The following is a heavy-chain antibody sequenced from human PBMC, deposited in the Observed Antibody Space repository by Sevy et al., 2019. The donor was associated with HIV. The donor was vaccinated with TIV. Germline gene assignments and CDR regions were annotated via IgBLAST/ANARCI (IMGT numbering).Heavy chain of an antibody. CDR2: IYYTGST. CDR3: ARAPPVRSGDDSLNWFDP. J-gene: IGHJ5*02. Sequence: SETLSLTCTVSGGSISAYYWSWIRQPPGKALEYLGYIYYTGSTHYNPSLKSRVTISVDTSKIQLSLKLSSVTAADTAVYYCARAPPVRSGDDSLNWFDPWVQGTLVTVSS. D-gene: IGHD5-12*01. V-gene: IGHV4-59*01. CDR1: GGSISAYY.